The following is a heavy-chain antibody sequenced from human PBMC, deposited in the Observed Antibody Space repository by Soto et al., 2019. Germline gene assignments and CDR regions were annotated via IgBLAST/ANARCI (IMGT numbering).Heavy chain of an antibody. Sequence: QVQLVESGGGVVQPGRSLRLSCAASGFTFSSYGMQWVRQAPGKGLEWVAVISYDGSNKYYSDSVKGRFTISKDNYKNTLYLQMNSLRAEDTAVYYCANPLVVVAATPYAFDIWGQGTMVTVSS. CDR3: ANPLVVVAATPYAFDI. CDR1: GFTFSSYG. J-gene: IGHJ3*02. D-gene: IGHD2-15*01. CDR2: ISYDGSNK. V-gene: IGHV3-30*18.